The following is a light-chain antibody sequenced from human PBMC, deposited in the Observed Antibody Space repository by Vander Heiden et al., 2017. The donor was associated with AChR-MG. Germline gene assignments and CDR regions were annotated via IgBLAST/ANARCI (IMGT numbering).Light chain of an antibody. Sequence: RVTVTCRASQSISTYLNWYQQKPGKAPKRLIYAASSLHSGVPSRCSGSGSGRDFTLTISSLRPEDFATYYCQQSYSTLYTFGQGTKLEIK. CDR1: QSISTY. CDR3: QQSYSTLYT. J-gene: IGKJ2*01. V-gene: IGKV1-39*01. CDR2: AAS.